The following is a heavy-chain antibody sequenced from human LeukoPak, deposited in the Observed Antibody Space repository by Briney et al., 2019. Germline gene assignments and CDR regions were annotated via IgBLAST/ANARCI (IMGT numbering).Heavy chain of an antibody. CDR2: ISDSGAST. CDR3: AIAGAGYSNGWTPGPFDY. CDR1: EFTFTNYA. V-gene: IGHV3-23*01. Sequence: GGSLRLSCAASEFTFTNYAMAWVRQAPGEGLDWVAGISDSGASTYYADSVKGRCTFSRDNSKNALYLQMNSLRAEDTAVYYCAIAGAGYSNGWTPGPFDYWGQGTLVTVSS. D-gene: IGHD6-19*01. J-gene: IGHJ4*02.